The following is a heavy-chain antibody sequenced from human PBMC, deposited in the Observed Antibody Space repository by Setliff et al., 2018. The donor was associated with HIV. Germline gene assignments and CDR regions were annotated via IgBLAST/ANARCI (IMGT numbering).Heavy chain of an antibody. CDR3: VKGKRSDSTSGWGYYLDA. CDR1: GFSFKDCA. V-gene: IGHV3-9*01. J-gene: IGHJ6*03. D-gene: IGHD6-19*01. CDR2: IRWDIGTK. Sequence: SLKISCVASGFSFKDCAMHWVRLAPGKGLEWVSGIRWDIGTKQYAASVRGRFTISRDNAKNSLYLEMNSLRPEDSAFYYCVKGKRSDSTSGWGYYLDAWGKGTTVTVSS.